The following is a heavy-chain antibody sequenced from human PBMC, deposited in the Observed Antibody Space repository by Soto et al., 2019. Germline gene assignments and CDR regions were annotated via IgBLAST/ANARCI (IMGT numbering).Heavy chain of an antibody. V-gene: IGHV3-30*18. D-gene: IGHD4-17*01. CDR2: ISYDGSNK. Sequence: SGGSLRLSCAASGFTFSSYGMHWVRQAPGKGLEWVAVISYDGSNKYYADSVKGRFTISRDNSKNTLYLQMNSLRAEDTAVYYCAKRAGDYVAWGQGTLVTVSS. J-gene: IGHJ5*02. CDR1: GFTFSSYG. CDR3: AKRAGDYVA.